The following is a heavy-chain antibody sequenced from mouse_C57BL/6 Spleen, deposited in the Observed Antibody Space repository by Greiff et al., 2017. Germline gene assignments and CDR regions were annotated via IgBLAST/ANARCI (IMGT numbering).Heavy chain of an antibody. J-gene: IGHJ4*01. Sequence: QVQLQQSGAELVRPGASVTLSCKASGYTFTDYEMHWVKQTPVHGLEWIGAIDPETGGTAYNQKFKGKDILTADKSSSTAYMELRSLTSEDSAVYYCTRGVLHMDYWGQGTSVTVSS. V-gene: IGHV1-15*01. CDR3: TRGVLHMDY. CDR2: IDPETGGT. CDR1: GYTFTDYE. D-gene: IGHD2-14*01.